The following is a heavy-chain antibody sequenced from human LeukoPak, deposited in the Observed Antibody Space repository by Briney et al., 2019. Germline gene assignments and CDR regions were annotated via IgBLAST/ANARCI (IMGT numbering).Heavy chain of an antibody. CDR1: GGSISSYY. V-gene: IGHV4-59*12. D-gene: IGHD3-10*01. CDR3: ARRQPAMVRGVEVMDYYYYYMDV. J-gene: IGHJ6*03. CDR2: IYYSGST. Sequence: NPSETLSLTCTVSGGSISSYYWSWIRQPPGKGLEWIGSIYYSGSTYYNPSLKSRVTISVDKSQIHFSLDMSSVTAAEKAVYYCARRQPAMVRGVEVMDYYYYYMDVWGKGTTVTVSS.